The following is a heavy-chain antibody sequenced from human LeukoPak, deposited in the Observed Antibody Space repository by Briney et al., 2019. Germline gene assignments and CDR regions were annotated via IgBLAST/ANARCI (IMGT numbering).Heavy chain of an antibody. CDR2: ISSSGRII. V-gene: IGHV3-48*03. CDR1: GFTFSSYE. J-gene: IGHJ4*02. D-gene: IGHD4-17*01. Sequence: PGGSLRLSCAASGFTFSSYEMNWVRQAPGKGLEWVSYISSSGRIIYYADSVKGRFTISRDNAKNSLYLQMNSLRAEDTAVYYCARGGADYVIGYWGQGTLVTVSS. CDR3: ARGGADYVIGY.